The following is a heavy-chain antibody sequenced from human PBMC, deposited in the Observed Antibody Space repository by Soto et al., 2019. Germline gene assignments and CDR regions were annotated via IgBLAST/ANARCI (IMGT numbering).Heavy chain of an antibody. CDR3: ARQPLHWEFDP. V-gene: IGHV5-51*01. CDR2: IYPGDSDT. CDR1: GYSFTSYW. J-gene: IGHJ5*02. D-gene: IGHD1-26*01. Sequence: PGESLKISCKGSGYSFTSYWIGWVRQMPVKGLEWMGIIYPGDSDTRYSPSFQGQVTISADKSISTASLQWSSLKASETAMSYSARQPLHWEFDPCGQRTLITVSS.